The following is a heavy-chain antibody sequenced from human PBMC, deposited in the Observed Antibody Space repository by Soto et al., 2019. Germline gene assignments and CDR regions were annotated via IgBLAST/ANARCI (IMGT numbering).Heavy chain of an antibody. J-gene: IGHJ4*02. Sequence: GGSLRLSCAASGFTFSDYYMSWIRQAPGKGLEWVSCISSGSPIYYADSVKGRFTISRDNAKNSLYLQMNSLRVEDTAVYYCARARAGYGDYRSYFDYWGQGALVTVSS. D-gene: IGHD4-17*01. CDR2: ISSGSPI. V-gene: IGHV3-11*01. CDR3: ARARAGYGDYRSYFDY. CDR1: GFTFSDYY.